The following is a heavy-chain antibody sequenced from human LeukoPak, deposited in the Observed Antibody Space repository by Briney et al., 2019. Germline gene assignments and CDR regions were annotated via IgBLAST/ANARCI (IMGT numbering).Heavy chain of an antibody. Sequence: SVKVSCKASGCTFSSYAISWVRQAPGQGLEWMGRIIPIFGTASYAQKFQGRVTITTDESTSTAYMELSSLRPEDTAVYYCVYGSGSYHYFDYWGQGTLVPVSA. J-gene: IGHJ4*02. D-gene: IGHD3-10*01. CDR1: GCTFSSYA. CDR3: VYGSGSYHYFDY. CDR2: IIPIFGTA. V-gene: IGHV1-69*05.